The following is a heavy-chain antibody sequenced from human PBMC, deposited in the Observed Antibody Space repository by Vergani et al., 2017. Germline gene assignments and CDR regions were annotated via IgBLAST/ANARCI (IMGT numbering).Heavy chain of an antibody. Sequence: QLQLQESGSGLVKPSQTLSLTCAVSGGSISSGGYSWSWIRQPPGKGLEWIGEINHSGSTNYNPSLKSRVTISVDTSKNQFSLKLSSVTAADTAVYYCARAIFGSSTIYYYGMDVWGQGTTVTVSS. D-gene: IGHD2-2*01. V-gene: IGHV4-30-2*01. CDR2: INHSGST. CDR1: GGSISSGGYS. J-gene: IGHJ6*02. CDR3: ARAIFGSSTIYYYGMDV.